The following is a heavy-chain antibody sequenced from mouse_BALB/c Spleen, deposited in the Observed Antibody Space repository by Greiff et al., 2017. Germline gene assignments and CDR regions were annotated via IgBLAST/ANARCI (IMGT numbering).Heavy chain of an antibody. Sequence: EVMLVESGGGLVQPGGSRKLSCAASGFTFSSFGMHWVRQAPEKGLEWVAYISSGSSNIYYADTVKGRFTISRDNPKNTLFLQMTSLRSEDTAMYYCARSKGLHAMDYWGQGTSVTVSS. CDR3: ARSKGLHAMDY. J-gene: IGHJ4*01. CDR2: ISSGSSNI. CDR1: GFTFSSFG. V-gene: IGHV5-17*02.